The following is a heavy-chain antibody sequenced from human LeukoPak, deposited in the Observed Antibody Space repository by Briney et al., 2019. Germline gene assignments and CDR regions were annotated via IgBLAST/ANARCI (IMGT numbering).Heavy chain of an antibody. J-gene: IGHJ6*02. Sequence: GGSLRLSCVASGFTFSSYSMNWVRQAPGKGLGWVSSISSSSSYIYYADSVKGRFTISRDNAKNSLYLQMNSLRAGDTAVYYCARPRKYSSGWYSYYYYGMDVWGQGTTVTVSS. V-gene: IGHV3-21*01. CDR1: GFTFSSYS. D-gene: IGHD6-19*01. CDR3: ARPRKYSSGWYSYYYYGMDV. CDR2: ISSSSSYI.